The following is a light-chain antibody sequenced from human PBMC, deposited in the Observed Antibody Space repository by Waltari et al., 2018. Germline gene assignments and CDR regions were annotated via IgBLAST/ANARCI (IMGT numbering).Light chain of an antibody. J-gene: IGKJ3*01. CDR3: QQYGSSPLT. CDR2: ATS. CDR1: QSVSSSS. V-gene: IGKV3-20*01. Sequence: EIVLTQSPDTLSLSPGERATLSCRASQSVSSSSLAWYQQKPGQAPRRLIYATSSRATGIPDRFSGSLSGTDFTLTISRLEPEDFAVYYCQQYGSSPLTFGPGTKVDIK.